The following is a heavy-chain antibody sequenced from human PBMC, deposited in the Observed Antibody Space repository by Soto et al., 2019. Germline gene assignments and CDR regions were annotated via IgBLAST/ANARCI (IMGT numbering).Heavy chain of an antibody. D-gene: IGHD4-17*01. CDR1: GGSISSGDYY. CDR3: ARDMYGDYSGSTTAGDYYYYGMDV. Sequence: SETLSLTCTVSGGSISSGDYYWSWIRQPPGKGLEWIGYIYYSGSTYYNPSLKSRVTISVDTSKNQFSLKLSSVTAADTAVYYCARDMYGDYSGSTTAGDYYYYGMDVWGQGTTVTVSS. V-gene: IGHV4-30-4*01. CDR2: IYYSGST. J-gene: IGHJ6*02.